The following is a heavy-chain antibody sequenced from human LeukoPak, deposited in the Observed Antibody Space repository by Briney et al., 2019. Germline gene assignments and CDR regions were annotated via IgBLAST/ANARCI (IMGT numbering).Heavy chain of an antibody. CDR2: ISSSSSYI. CDR1: GFTFSSYS. J-gene: IGHJ4*02. V-gene: IGHV3-21*01. D-gene: IGHD6-13*01. Sequence: PGGSLRLSCAASGFTFSSYSMNWVRQAPGKGLEWVSSISSSSSYIYYADSVKGRFTISRDNAKNSLYLQMNSLRAEDTAVYNCARGRRIAAAGLYYFDYWGQGTLVTVSS. CDR3: ARGRRIAAAGLYYFDY.